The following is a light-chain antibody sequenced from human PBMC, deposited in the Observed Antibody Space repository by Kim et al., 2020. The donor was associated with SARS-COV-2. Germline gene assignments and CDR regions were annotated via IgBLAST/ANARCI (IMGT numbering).Light chain of an antibody. CDR1: QRIGTW. CDR2: EAS. V-gene: IGKV1-5*03. Sequence: DIQMTQSPSTLSVSVGDRVTITCRASQRIGTWLAWYQQKPGKAPRLLIYEASNLDSGVPSRFSGSGSGTEFTLTIGSLQTDDFATYYCQQYNRSPGLTFGGGTKVDIK. J-gene: IGKJ4*01. CDR3: QQYNRSPGLT.